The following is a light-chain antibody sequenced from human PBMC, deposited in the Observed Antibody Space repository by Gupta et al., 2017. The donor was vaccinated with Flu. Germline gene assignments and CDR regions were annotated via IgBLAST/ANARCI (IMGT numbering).Light chain of an antibody. V-gene: IGLV3-19*01. J-gene: IGLJ1*01. CDR3: YSRDKSGSRRV. CDR1: TLTNHY. CDR2: GKN. Sequence: SSELTQDPAVSVALGQTVRITCKGDTLTNHYATWYQKRTGQAPTIVFYGKNSRPSGIPDRFAGSKSGTTASLTITGARAEDEAAYYCYSRDKSGSRRVFGAGTEVTV.